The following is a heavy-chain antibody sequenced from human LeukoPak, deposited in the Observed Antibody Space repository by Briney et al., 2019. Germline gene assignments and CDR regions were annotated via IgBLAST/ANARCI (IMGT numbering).Heavy chain of an antibody. V-gene: IGHV4-39*01. CDR2: IYYSGNT. D-gene: IGHD1-1*01. CDR1: GASISSSTYY. Sequence: SETLSLTCTVSGASISSSTYYWGWIRQPPGKGLEWIGSIYYSGNTYYNPSLQSRVTISVDTSKNQFSLKLTSVTAADTAAYYCARQWKYWGQGTLVTVSS. CDR3: ARQWKY. J-gene: IGHJ4*02.